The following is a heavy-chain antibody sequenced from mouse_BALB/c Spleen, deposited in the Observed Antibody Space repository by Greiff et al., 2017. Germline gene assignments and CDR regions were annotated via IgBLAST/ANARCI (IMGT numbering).Heavy chain of an antibody. D-gene: IGHD1-1*02. V-gene: IGHV5-17*02. CDR3: ARGGGYYAMDY. CDR2: ISSGSSTI. J-gene: IGHJ4*01. CDR1: GFTFSSFG. Sequence: DVKLVESGGGLVQPGGSRKLSCAASGFTFSSFGMHWVRQAPEKGLEWVAYISSGSSTIYYADTVKGRFTISRDNPKNTLFLQMTSLRSEDTAMYYCARGGGYYAMDYWGQGTSVTVSS.